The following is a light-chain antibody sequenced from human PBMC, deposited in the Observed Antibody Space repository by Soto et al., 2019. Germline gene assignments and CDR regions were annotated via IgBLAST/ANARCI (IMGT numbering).Light chain of an antibody. Sequence: DIQMTQSPSSLSASVGERVTITCRASQSISSYLNWYQQKPGKAPKLLIYAAYSLQSGVPSRFSGSGSGTDFTLTIRSLQPEDFATYFCHQSYSTPITFGQGTRLEIK. CDR3: HQSYSTPIT. CDR1: QSISSY. J-gene: IGKJ5*01. CDR2: AAY. V-gene: IGKV1-39*01.